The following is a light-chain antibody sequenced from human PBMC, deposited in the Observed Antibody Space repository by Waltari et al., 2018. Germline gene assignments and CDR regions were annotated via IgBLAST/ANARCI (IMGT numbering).Light chain of an antibody. CDR3: QQRSNWPLT. J-gene: IGKJ4*01. CDR2: DAS. Sequence: EIVLTQSPATLSLSPGERATISCRASQSVSSYLAWYQQKPGQAPRLLIYDASNSATGIPARFSGSGSGTDFTLTISSLEPEDFAVYYCQQRSNWPLTFGGGTKVEIK. V-gene: IGKV3-11*01. CDR1: QSVSSY.